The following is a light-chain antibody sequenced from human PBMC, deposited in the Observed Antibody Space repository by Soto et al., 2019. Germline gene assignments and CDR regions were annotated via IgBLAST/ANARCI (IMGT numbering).Light chain of an antibody. CDR3: QQSYNWPWT. J-gene: IGKJ1*01. CDR1: QSVSST. V-gene: IGKV3-15*01. Sequence: EIVLTQSPGTLSLSPGERATLSCRASQSVSSTLAWYQQKPGQAPRLLIYGASTRATGIPARFRGSGSGTEFTLTISSLQSEDFAVYYCQQSYNWPWTFGQGTKVDI. CDR2: GAS.